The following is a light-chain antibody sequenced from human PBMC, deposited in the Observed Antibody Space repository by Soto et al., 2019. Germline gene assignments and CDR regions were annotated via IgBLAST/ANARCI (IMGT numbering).Light chain of an antibody. J-gene: IGLJ1*01. CDR1: SSDVGGYNY. Sequence: LTQPASVSGSPGQSITISCTGTSSDVGGYNYVSWYQQHPGKAPKLMIYDVSNRPSGVSNRFSGSKSGNTASLTISGLQDEDEADYYCSSYTSSSTPYVFGTGTKVTVL. CDR2: DVS. CDR3: SSYTSSSTPYV. V-gene: IGLV2-14*01.